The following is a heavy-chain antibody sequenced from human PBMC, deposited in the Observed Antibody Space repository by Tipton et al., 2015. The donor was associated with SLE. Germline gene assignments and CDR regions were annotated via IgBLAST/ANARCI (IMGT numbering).Heavy chain of an antibody. V-gene: IGHV4-59*08. CDR2: ISYSGST. Sequence: TLSLTCTVSGGSISSYYWSWIRQPPGKGLEWIGDISYSGSTNYSPSLKSRVTMSIDTSRNQYSLKLSSVTATDTAVYYCARYRLAGLDPWGQGTLVTVSS. CDR1: GGSISSYY. CDR3: ARYRLAGLDP. D-gene: IGHD6-25*01. J-gene: IGHJ5*02.